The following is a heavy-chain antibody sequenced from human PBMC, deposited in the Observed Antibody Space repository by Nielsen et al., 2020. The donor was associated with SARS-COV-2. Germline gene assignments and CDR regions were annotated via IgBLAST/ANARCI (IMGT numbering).Heavy chain of an antibody. D-gene: IGHD2-15*01. J-gene: IGHJ6*02. CDR2: ISDSGGST. Sequence: WIRQPPGKGPEWVSGISDSGGSTYYADSVKGRFTISRDNAKNSLYLQMNSLRAEDTAVYYCARDILEDIVVVVAATPYYGMDVWGQGTTVTVSS. V-gene: IGHV3-11*04. CDR3: ARDILEDIVVVVAATPYYGMDV.